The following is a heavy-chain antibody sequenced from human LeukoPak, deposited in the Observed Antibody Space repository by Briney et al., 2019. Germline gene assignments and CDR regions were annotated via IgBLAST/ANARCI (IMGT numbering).Heavy chain of an antibody. CDR2: ISGNGAHS. Sequence: GGSLRLSCAASEFTLSSYAMSWVRQAPGKGLEWVSSISGNGAHSYYADSVKGRFTISRDFSRNAVYLQMSSLRVEDTAEYYCAKAVEGRGYYFERGADFWGQGTMVTVSS. D-gene: IGHD3-22*01. V-gene: IGHV3-23*01. CDR3: AKAVEGRGYYFERGADF. J-gene: IGHJ4*02. CDR1: EFTLSSYA.